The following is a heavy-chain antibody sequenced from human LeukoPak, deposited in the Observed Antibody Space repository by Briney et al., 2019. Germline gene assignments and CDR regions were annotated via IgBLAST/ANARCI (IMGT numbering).Heavy chain of an antibody. J-gene: IGHJ4*02. CDR1: GGSFSGYY. CDR3: ARGYWGSGY. Sequence: SETLSLTCAVYGGSFSGYYWSWIRQPPGKGLEWIGEINHSGSTNYNPSLKSRVTISVDTYKNQFSLKLSSVTAADTAVYYCARGYWGSGYWGQGTLVTVSS. CDR2: INHSGST. D-gene: IGHD7-27*01. V-gene: IGHV4-34*01.